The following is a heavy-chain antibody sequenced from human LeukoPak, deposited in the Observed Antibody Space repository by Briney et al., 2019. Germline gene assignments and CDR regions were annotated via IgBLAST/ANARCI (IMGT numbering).Heavy chain of an antibody. D-gene: IGHD2-2*01. CDR1: GGSISSSDYY. J-gene: IGHJ4*02. Sequence: SETLSLTCTVSGGSISSSDYYWGWIRQPPGKGLEWIGSIYYSGSTYYNPSLKSRVTISVDTSKNQISLILSSVTAADTAVYYCARVRVVPAALFDYWGQGTLVTVSS. CDR2: IYYSGST. CDR3: ARVRVVPAALFDY. V-gene: IGHV4-39*07.